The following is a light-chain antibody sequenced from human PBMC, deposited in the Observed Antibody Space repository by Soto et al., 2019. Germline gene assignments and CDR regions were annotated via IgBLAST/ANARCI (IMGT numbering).Light chain of an antibody. CDR1: SSDVGDYNY. V-gene: IGLV2-14*01. Sequence: QSVLTQPASVSGSPGQSITISCTGTSSDVGDYNYVSWYQHHPGKAPKVIIYEVTNRPSGVSNRFSGSKSGNTASLTISGLQAEDEADYYCSSYTTSSTLSYVFGIGTKVTVL. CDR2: EVT. CDR3: SSYTTSSTLSYV. J-gene: IGLJ1*01.